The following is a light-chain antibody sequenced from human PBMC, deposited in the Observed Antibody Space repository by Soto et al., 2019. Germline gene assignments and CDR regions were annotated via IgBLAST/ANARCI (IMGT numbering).Light chain of an antibody. CDR2: DAS. CDR3: QQRICWPPT. CDR1: QSVSIY. J-gene: IGKJ5*01. Sequence: ELVLPQYPATLSLYPGARATVSCRASQSVSIYLAWYQQKPGQAPRILIYDASNRATGIPDRFSGTGSVAGFTLAISSLEPEYFAVDYCQQRICWPPTCGQRTRL. V-gene: IGKV3-11*01.